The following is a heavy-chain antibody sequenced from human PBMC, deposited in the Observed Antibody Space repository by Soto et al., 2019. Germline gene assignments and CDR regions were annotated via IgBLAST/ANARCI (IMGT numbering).Heavy chain of an antibody. CDR2: ISFDGNNK. J-gene: IGHJ4*02. Sequence: GGSLRLSCAASGFSFSNSAMQWVRQAPGKGLEWAAGISFDGNNKYYADSVKGRFTISRDNSKNTLYLQMNSLRAEDTAVYYCAREYSSGWFDYWGQGTLVTVSS. V-gene: IGHV3-30-3*01. CDR3: AREYSSGWFDY. CDR1: GFSFSNSA. D-gene: IGHD6-19*01.